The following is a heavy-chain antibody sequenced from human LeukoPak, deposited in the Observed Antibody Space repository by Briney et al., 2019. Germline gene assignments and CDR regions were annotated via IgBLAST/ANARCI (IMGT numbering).Heavy chain of an antibody. CDR2: INSDGSST. V-gene: IGHV3-74*01. CDR3: ATSYDSSEGGDY. D-gene: IGHD3-22*01. Sequence: GGSLRLSCAASGFTFSSYWMHWVRQAPGKGLVWVSRINSDGSSTSYADSVKGRFTISRDNAKNTLYLQMNSLRAEDTAVYYYATSYDSSEGGDYWGQGTLVTVSS. J-gene: IGHJ4*02. CDR1: GFTFSSYW.